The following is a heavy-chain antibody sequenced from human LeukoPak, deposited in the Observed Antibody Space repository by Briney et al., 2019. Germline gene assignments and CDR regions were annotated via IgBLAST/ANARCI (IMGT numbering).Heavy chain of an antibody. CDR2: IYYSGST. CDR1: GGSISSSSYY. D-gene: IGHD6-19*01. CDR3: ARLISGSGWGIDY. Sequence: SETLSLTCTVSGGSISSSSYYWGWIRQPPGKGLEWIGSIYYSGSTYYNPSLKSRVTISVDTSKNQFSLKLSSVTAADTAVYYCARLISGSGWGIDYWGQGTLVTVSS. V-gene: IGHV4-39*01. J-gene: IGHJ4*02.